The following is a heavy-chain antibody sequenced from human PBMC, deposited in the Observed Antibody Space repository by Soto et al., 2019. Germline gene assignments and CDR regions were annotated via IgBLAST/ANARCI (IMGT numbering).Heavy chain of an antibody. CDR3: AQNNRYCSSSNCFVFDY. V-gene: IGHV3-7*01. J-gene: IGHJ4*02. Sequence: EVQLVESGGGLVQPGGSLRLSCAASGFTFSGYWMSWVRQAPGKGLEWVANIKQDGSEKYYVDSVKGRFTISRDNTKNSLYMIINSPRDEDTDVYYCAQNNRYCSSSNCFVFDYWGQGTMVTVSS. CDR2: IKQDGSEK. CDR1: GFTFSGYW. D-gene: IGHD2-2*01.